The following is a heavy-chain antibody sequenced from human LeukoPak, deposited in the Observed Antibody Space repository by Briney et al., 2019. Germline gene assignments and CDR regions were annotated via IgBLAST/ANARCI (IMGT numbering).Heavy chain of an antibody. D-gene: IGHD3-22*01. CDR3: ARGTMMVGP. V-gene: IGHV4-59*01. J-gene: IGHJ5*02. CDR1: GGSISNYY. CDR2: IYYTGST. Sequence: SETLSLTCTVSGGSISNYYWSWIRQPPGKGLEWIGYIYYTGSTTYNSSLKSQVTISVDTSKNQFSLKLSSVTAADTAVYYCARGTMMVGPWGQGTLVTVSS.